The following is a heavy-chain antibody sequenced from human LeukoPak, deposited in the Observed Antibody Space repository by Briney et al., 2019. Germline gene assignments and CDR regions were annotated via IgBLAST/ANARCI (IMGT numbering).Heavy chain of an antibody. D-gene: IGHD6-13*01. CDR2: ISSSSSYI. CDR1: GFTFSSYS. V-gene: IGHV3-21*01. CDR3: ARVGQQLVRYYFDY. Sequence: AGGSLRLSCAASGFTFSSYSMNWVRQAPGKGLEWVSSISSSSSYIYYADSVKGRFTISRDNAKNSLYLQMNSLRAEDTAVYYCARVGQQLVRYYFDYWGQGTLVTVSS. J-gene: IGHJ4*02.